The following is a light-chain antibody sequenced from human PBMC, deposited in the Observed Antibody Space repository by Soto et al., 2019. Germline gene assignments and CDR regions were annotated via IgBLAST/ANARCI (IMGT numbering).Light chain of an antibody. Sequence: NFMLTQPQSVSESPGMTVTISCTRSSGSIASNSVQWYQQRPGSAPTTVIYGDTQRPSGVPDRFSGSIDSSSNSASLTISGLKTEDEAEFYCQSYDGDDHVVFGGGTKLTVL. V-gene: IGLV6-57*04. CDR1: SGSIASNS. CDR3: QSYDGDDHVV. J-gene: IGLJ2*01. CDR2: GDT.